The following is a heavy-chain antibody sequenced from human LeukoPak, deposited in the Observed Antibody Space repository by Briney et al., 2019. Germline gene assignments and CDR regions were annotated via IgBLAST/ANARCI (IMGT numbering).Heavy chain of an antibody. Sequence: PGGSLRLSCAASGFTFSSYSMNWVRQAPGKGLEWVSALSPSGGITYYEDSVKGRFTISRDNSKNTLYLQMNSLSAEDTAVYYCAKGVNYFVLEYWGQGTLVTISS. CDR1: GFTFSSYS. CDR3: AKGVNYFVLEY. CDR2: LSPSGGIT. D-gene: IGHD3-10*02. J-gene: IGHJ4*02. V-gene: IGHV3-23*01.